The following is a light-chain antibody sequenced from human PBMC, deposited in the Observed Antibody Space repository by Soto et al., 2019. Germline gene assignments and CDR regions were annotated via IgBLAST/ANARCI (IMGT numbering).Light chain of an antibody. CDR3: QQCYSVPYT. CDR1: RTVLYNSNNKNY. CDR2: WAS. V-gene: IGKV4-1*01. Sequence: DIVMTQSPDSLVVSLGERATINCKSSRTVLYNSNNKNYLAWYQQKPGQPPKLLIYWASTREAGVPERFSGSGSGTDFTLTISSRQAEDVAVYYCQQCYSVPYTFGQGTKLEIK. J-gene: IGKJ2*01.